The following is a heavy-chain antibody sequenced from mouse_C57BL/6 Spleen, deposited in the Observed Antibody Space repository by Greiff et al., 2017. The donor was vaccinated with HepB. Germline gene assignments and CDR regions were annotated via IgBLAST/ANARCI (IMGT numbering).Heavy chain of an antibody. V-gene: IGHV1-64*01. CDR3: ARGTVTGAMDY. D-gene: IGHD1-1*01. CDR2: IHPNSGST. J-gene: IGHJ4*01. CDR1: GYTFTSYW. Sequence: QVQLKQPGAELVKPGASVKLSCKASGYTFTSYWMHWVKQRPGQGLEWIGMIHPNSGSTNYNEKFKSKATLTVDKSSSTAYMQLSSLTSEDSAVYYCARGTVTGAMDYWGQGTSVTVSS.